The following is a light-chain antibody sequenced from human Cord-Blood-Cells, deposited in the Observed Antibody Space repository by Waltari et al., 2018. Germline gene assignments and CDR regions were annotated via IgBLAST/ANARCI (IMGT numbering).Light chain of an antibody. Sequence: QSALTPPALVSGSTGQPTTIPCTGTSCADGSSNLVSWYQQHPGKAPKLMIYEGSKRPSGVSNRFSGSKSGNTASLTISGLQAEDEADYYCCSYAGSSTYVFGTGTKVTVL. CDR2: EGS. J-gene: IGLJ1*01. CDR1: SCADGSSNL. CDR3: CSYAGSSTYV. V-gene: IGLV2-23*01.